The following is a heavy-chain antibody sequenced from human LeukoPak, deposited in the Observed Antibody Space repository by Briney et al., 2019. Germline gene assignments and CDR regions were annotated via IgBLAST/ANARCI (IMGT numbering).Heavy chain of an antibody. CDR3: ARSPAAEGWFDP. J-gene: IGHJ5*02. Sequence: SETLSLTCAVYGGSFSGYYWSWIRQPPGKGLEWIGEINHSGSTNYNPSLKSRVTISVDTSKNQFSLKLSSVTAADTAVYYCARSPAAEGWFDPWGRGTLVTVSS. CDR2: INHSGST. D-gene: IGHD6-13*01. CDR1: GGSFSGYY. V-gene: IGHV4-34*01.